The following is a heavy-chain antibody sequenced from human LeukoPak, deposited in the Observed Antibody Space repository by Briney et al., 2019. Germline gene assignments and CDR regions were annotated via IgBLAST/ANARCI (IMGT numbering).Heavy chain of an antibody. CDR3: ARDYSGSYTH. CDR1: GYSFTDYY. CDR2: IHPNSGDT. J-gene: IGHJ4*02. V-gene: IGHV1-2*06. D-gene: IGHD1-26*01. Sequence: GASVKVSCKASGYSFTDYYIHWVRQAPGQGLEWVGLIHPNSGDTFYAQKFRGRVTMTQDTSINTAYMELDRLTSDDTAVYYCARDYSGSYTHWAQGTLVTVSS.